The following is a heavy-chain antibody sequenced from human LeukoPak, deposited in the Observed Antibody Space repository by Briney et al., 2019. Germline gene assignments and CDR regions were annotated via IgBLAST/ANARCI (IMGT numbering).Heavy chain of an antibody. CDR3: TTDSRATTATLDY. J-gene: IGHJ4*02. Sequence: GGSLRLSCAASGFTFSNAWMSWVRQAPGKGLERVGRIKSKTDGGTTDYAAPVKGRFTISRDDSKNTLYLQMNSLKTEDTAVYYCTTDSRATTATLDYCGQGTLVTVSS. CDR1: GFTFSNAW. CDR2: IKSKTDGGTT. D-gene: IGHD1-26*01. V-gene: IGHV3-15*01.